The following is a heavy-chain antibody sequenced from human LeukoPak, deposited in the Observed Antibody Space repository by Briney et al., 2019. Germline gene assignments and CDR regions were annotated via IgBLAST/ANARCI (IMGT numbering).Heavy chain of an antibody. Sequence: GGSLRLSCAASGFPFSDYWMDWVRQAPGKGMEWVANINQYGSEQYYAASVKGRFTISRDNAKNSLYLQMSSLRAEDTAVYYCSRSLDYLGQGALVTVSS. J-gene: IGHJ4*02. CDR3: SRSLDY. V-gene: IGHV3-7*01. CDR1: GFPFSDYW. CDR2: INQYGSEQ.